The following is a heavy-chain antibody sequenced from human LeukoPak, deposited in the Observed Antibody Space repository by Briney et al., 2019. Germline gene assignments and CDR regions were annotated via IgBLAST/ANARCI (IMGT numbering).Heavy chain of an antibody. CDR1: GYTFTSYY. Sequence: ASVKVSCKASGYTFTSYYMHWVRQAPGQGLEWMGIINPSSGSTSYAQKFQGRVTMTRDTSTSTVYMELSSLRSEDTAVYYCARDHVVTAPGGYYYGMDVWGQGTTVTVSS. CDR3: ARDHVVTAPGGYYYGMDV. D-gene: IGHD2-21*02. J-gene: IGHJ6*02. CDR2: INPSSGST. V-gene: IGHV1-46*01.